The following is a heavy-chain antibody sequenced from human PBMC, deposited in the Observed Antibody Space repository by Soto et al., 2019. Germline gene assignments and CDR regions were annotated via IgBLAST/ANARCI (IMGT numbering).Heavy chain of an antibody. V-gene: IGHV6-1*01. J-gene: IGHJ6*02. CDR3: ARVPGEYYGSGCSYVRDV. CDR2: TYYRSKWYN. CDR1: GDSVSSNSAA. D-gene: IGHD3-10*01. Sequence: QVQLQQSGPGLVKPSQTLSLTCAISGDSVSSNSAAWNWIRQYPSRGLEWLGSTYYRSKWYNDYGVSVKSRITINPDTSKNQVSLQMISVAPEDQAVYYCARVPGEYYGSGCSYVRDVLGQGTTVTVSS.